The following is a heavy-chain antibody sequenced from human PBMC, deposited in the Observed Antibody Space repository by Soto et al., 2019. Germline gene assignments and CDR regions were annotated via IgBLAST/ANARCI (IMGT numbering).Heavy chain of an antibody. CDR3: ARGKWALIEAAGTGPLGY. V-gene: IGHV3-33*01. CDR1: GFTVRSYG. Sequence: XGFLRRSFAASGFTVRSYGRRGVGQAPGNGLGWGAGICDYVSNKYYSDSVKGRFTISRDNSKNTLYLQMNSLRAEDTAVYYCARGKWALIEAAGTGPLGYWGQGTLVTVSS. CDR2: ICDYVSNK. D-gene: IGHD6-13*01. J-gene: IGHJ4*02.